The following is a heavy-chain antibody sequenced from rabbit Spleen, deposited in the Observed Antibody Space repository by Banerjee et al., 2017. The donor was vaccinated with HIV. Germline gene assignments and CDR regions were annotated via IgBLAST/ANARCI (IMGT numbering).Heavy chain of an antibody. D-gene: IGHD4-1*01. CDR1: GFSFSSRYY. V-gene: IGHV1S40*01. J-gene: IGHJ4*01. CDR2: IYSGSSADT. CDR3: ARETSSGWGIISFYFSL. Sequence: QSLEESGGDLVKPGASLTLTCTASGFSFSSRYYLCWVRQAPGTGLEWIACIYSGSSADTYYARWAKGRFTISKTSSTTVTLQMTSLTAADTATYFCARETSSGWGIISFYFSLWGQGTLVTVS.